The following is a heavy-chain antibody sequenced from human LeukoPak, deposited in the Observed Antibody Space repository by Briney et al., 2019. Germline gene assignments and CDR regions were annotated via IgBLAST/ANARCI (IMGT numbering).Heavy chain of an antibody. CDR3: TRQAPYYFDTSGNDAFDI. CDR2: IYPGDSDT. CDR1: GYNFTKYW. V-gene: IGHV5-51*01. Sequence: GESLKISCKGSGYNFTKYWIGWVRQMPGKGLEWMGIIYPGDSDTKYSPSFQGQVTISADKSITTASLQWSSLKASDTAMYYCTRQAPYYFDTSGNDAFDIWGQGTMVTVSS. D-gene: IGHD3-22*01. J-gene: IGHJ3*02.